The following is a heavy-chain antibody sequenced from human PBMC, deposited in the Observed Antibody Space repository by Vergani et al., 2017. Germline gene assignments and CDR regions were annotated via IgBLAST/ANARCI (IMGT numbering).Heavy chain of an antibody. V-gene: IGHV3-30*02. Sequence: QVQLVESGGGVVQPGGSLRLSCAASGFTFSSYGMHWVRQAPGKGLEWVAFIRYDGSNKYYADSVKGRFTISRDNSKNTLYLQMNSLRAEDTAIYYCAKEAIVDYGFYFDHWGQGVLVTVSS. CDR1: GFTFSSYG. D-gene: IGHD4-17*01. CDR2: IRYDGSNK. CDR3: AKEAIVDYGFYFDH. J-gene: IGHJ4*02.